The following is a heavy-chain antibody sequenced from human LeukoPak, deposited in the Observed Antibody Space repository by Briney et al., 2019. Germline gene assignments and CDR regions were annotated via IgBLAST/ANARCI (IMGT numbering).Heavy chain of an antibody. J-gene: IGHJ3*02. V-gene: IGHV3-20*04. CDR1: GFTFDDYG. D-gene: IGHD1-14*01. CDR2: INWNGGST. Sequence: GGSLRLSCAASGFTFDDYGINWVCQAPGKGLEWVSGINWNGGSTGYADSVKGRFTISRDNAKNSLYLQMNSLRVEDTAVYYCARGGPPYALDIWGQGTMVTVSS. CDR3: ARGGPPYALDI.